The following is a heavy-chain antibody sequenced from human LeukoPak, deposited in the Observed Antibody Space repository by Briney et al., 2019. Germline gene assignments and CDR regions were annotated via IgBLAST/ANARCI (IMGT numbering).Heavy chain of an antibody. V-gene: IGHV4-59*12. CDR1: GGSISGYY. J-gene: IGHJ2*01. CDR3: ARIEYSSSSLDWYFDL. CDR2: IYYSGST. D-gene: IGHD6-6*01. Sequence: PSETLSLTCTVSGGSISGYYWSWIRQPPGKGLEWIGYIYYSGSTYYNPSLKSRVTISVDTSKNQFSLKLSSVTAADTAVYYCARIEYSSSSLDWYFDLWGRGTLVTVSS.